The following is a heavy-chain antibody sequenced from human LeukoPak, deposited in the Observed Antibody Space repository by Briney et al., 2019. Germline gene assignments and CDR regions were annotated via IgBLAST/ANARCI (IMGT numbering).Heavy chain of an antibody. D-gene: IGHD2-8*02. CDR1: GFAFSTYT. J-gene: IGHJ3*01. CDR2: INNDGRST. Sequence: GGSLRLSCAASGFAFSTYTIHWVRQVPGKGLMWVSRINNDGRSTTYADSVKGRFTISRDNAKDTLYLQMNSLRPEDTAVYYCARVGFPGGFDVWGQGTMATVSS. CDR3: ARVGFPGGFDV. V-gene: IGHV3-74*01.